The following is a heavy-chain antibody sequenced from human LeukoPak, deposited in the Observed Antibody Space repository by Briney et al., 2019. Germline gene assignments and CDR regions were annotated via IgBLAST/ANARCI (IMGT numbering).Heavy chain of an antibody. CDR1: GYTFTGYY. CDR3: ARLRVGSSSSSNRYYYGMDV. Sequence: ASVKVSCKASGYTFTGYYMHWVRQAPGQGLGWMGWINPNSGGTNYAQKFQGRVTMTRDTSISTAYMELSRLRSDDTAVYYCARLRVGSSSSSNRYYYGMDVWGQGTTVTVSS. CDR2: INPNSGGT. D-gene: IGHD6-6*01. J-gene: IGHJ6*02. V-gene: IGHV1-2*02.